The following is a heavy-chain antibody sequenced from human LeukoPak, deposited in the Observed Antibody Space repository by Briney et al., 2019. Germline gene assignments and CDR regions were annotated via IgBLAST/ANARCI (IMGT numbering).Heavy chain of an antibody. J-gene: IGHJ4*02. Sequence: GESLKISCKGSGYSFTSYWIGWVHQIPGKRLEWMGIIYPGDSDTRYSPSFRGQVTISADKSISTAYLQWSSLEASDTAIYYCARSPRAAGDFDYWGQGTLVTVSS. CDR1: GYSFTSYW. D-gene: IGHD6-13*01. CDR2: IYPGDSDT. CDR3: ARSPRAAGDFDY. V-gene: IGHV5-51*07.